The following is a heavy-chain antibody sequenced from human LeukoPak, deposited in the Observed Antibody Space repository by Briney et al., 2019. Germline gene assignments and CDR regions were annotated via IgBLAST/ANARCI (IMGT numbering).Heavy chain of an antibody. CDR2: IYYSGST. V-gene: IGHV4-61*08. CDR3: AREDSSGADY. J-gene: IGHJ4*02. CDR1: GVSISSGDYY. D-gene: IGHD6-19*01. Sequence: SETLSLTCTVSGVSISSGDYYWSWIRQPPGKGLEWIGYIYYSGSTNYNPSLKSRVTISVDTSKNQFSLKLSSVTAADTAVYYCAREDSSGADYWGQGTLVTVSS.